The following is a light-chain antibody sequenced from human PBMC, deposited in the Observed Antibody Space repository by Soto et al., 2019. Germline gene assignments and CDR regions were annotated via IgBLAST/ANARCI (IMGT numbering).Light chain of an antibody. CDR3: SSYTSSSTLGV. J-gene: IGLJ2*01. CDR2: EVS. V-gene: IGLV2-14*01. CDR1: GSDVGGYNY. Sequence: QSALTQPASVSGSPGQSITISCTGTGSDVGGYNYVSWYQQHPGKAPKLMIYEVSKRPSGVSNRFSGSKSGNTASLTISGLQAEDEADYYCSSYTSSSTLGVFGGGTQLTVL.